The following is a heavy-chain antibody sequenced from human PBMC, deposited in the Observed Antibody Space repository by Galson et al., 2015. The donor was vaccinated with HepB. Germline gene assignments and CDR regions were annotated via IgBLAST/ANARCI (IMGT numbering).Heavy chain of an antibody. CDR1: GITFSSYW. CDR3: AVRGPYSSGWYY. V-gene: IGHV3-7*01. CDR2: IKQDGSEK. J-gene: IGHJ4*02. D-gene: IGHD6-19*01. Sequence: SLRLSCAVSGITFSSYWMSWVRQAPGKGLEWVANIKQDGSEKYYVDSVKGRFTISRDNAKNSLYLQMNSLRAEDTAVYYCAVRGPYSSGWYYWGQGTLVTVSS.